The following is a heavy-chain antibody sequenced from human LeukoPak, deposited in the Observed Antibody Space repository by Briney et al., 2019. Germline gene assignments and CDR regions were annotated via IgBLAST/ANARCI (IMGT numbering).Heavy chain of an antibody. CDR2: IIPIFGTA. J-gene: IGHJ4*02. CDR3: AREVGYYYGSGSYSH. V-gene: IGHV1-69*05. CDR1: GGTFISYA. D-gene: IGHD3-10*01. Sequence: SVKVSFKASGGTFISYAISWVRQAPGQGLEWMGGIIPIFGTANYAQKFQGRVTITTDESTSTAYMEQRSLRSEDTAVYYCAREVGYYYGSGSYSHWGQGTLVTVSS.